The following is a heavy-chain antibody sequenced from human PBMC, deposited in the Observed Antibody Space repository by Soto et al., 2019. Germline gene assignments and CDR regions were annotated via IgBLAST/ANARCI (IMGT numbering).Heavy chain of an antibody. CDR1: GGSITTGHW. CDR3: ATATVTSDY. J-gene: IGHJ4*02. V-gene: IGHV4-4*02. Sequence: SETLSLTCDVSGGSITTGHWWTWVRQSPGKGLEWIGEIYQSGITNYNPSLNSRLSISMDQSKNQFSLKLTSVTAADTALYFCATATVTSDYWGQGTLVTVSS. CDR2: IYQSGIT. D-gene: IGHD4-17*01.